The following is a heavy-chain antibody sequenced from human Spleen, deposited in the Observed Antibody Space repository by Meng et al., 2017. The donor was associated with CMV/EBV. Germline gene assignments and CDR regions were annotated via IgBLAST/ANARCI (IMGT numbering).Heavy chain of an antibody. CDR1: GLDFSNYG. CDR3: AREGGYHYDSSGYY. V-gene: IGHV3-48*03. D-gene: IGHD3-22*01. J-gene: IGHJ4*02. CDR2: ISTAGRTI. Sequence: GGSLRLSCVTSGLDFSNYGMNWVRQAPGKGLEWIAYISTAGRTIFYADSVKGRFTISRDNAKNSLYLQMISLRADDTAVYYCAREGGYHYDSSGYYWGQGTLVTVSS.